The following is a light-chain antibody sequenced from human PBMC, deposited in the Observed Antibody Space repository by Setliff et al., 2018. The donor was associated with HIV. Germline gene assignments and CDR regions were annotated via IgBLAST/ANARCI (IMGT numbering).Light chain of an antibody. Sequence: SYELTQPPSVSVAPGKTAIITCAGDNIGSKNVNWCQQKPGQAPILVIYSDKDRPSGIPERVSGSNSGNRATLTVTGVEAGDEADYYCQVWDRISESYVFGAGTKVTVL. CDR2: SDK. CDR3: QVWDRISESYV. V-gene: IGLV3-21*04. CDR1: NIGSKN. J-gene: IGLJ1*01.